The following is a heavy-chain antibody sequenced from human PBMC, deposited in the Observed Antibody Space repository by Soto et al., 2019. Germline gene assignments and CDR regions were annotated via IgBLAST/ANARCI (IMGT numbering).Heavy chain of an antibody. CDR2: ISGSGGST. CDR1: GFTFSSYA. J-gene: IGHJ4*02. Sequence: EVQLLESGGGLVQPGGSLRLSCAASGFTFSSYAMSWVRQAPGKGLEWVSAISGSGGSTYYADSVKGRFTISRDNSKNTLYLQMNSLRAEDTAVYYCAKVGDILTGYSWPFFDYWGQGTLVTVSS. V-gene: IGHV3-23*01. D-gene: IGHD3-9*01. CDR3: AKVGDILTGYSWPFFDY.